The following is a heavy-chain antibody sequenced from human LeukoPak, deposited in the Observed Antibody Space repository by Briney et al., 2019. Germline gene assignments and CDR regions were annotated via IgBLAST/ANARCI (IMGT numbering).Heavy chain of an antibody. CDR3: AKDLTRGLRAFDY. V-gene: IGHV3-23*01. Sequence: GGSLRLSCAASGFTFSSYAMSWVRQAPGKGLEWVSAISGSGGSIYYADSVKGRFTISRDNSKNTLYLQMNSLRAEDTAVYYCAKDLTRGLRAFDYWGQGTLVTVSS. D-gene: IGHD3/OR15-3a*01. J-gene: IGHJ4*02. CDR2: ISGSGGSI. CDR1: GFTFSSYA.